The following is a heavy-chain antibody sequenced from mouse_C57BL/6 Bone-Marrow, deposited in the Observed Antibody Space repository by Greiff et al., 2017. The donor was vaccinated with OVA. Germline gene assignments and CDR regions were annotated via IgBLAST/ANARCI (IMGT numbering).Heavy chain of an antibody. J-gene: IGHJ3*01. D-gene: IGHD2-3*01. V-gene: IGHV1-64*01. CDR3: ARLGDGYSGGFAY. CDR2: IHPNSGST. CDR1: GYTFTSYW. Sequence: QVQLQQPGAELVKPGASVKLSCKASGYTFTSYWMHWVKQRPGQGLEWIGMIHPNSGSTNYNEKFKSKATLTVDKSSSTAYMHLSSLTSEDSAVYYCARLGDGYSGGFAYWGQGTLVTVSA.